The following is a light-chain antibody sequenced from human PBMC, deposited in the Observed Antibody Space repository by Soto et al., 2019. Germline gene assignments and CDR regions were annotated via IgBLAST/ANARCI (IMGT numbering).Light chain of an antibody. CDR2: DND. CDR1: NSNIGNNY. CDR3: GTCDDRLTGGV. J-gene: IGLJ3*02. Sequence: QSVLSQPPSMSAAPGQKVTISCSGSNSNIGNNYVSWYQQLPGTAPKLLIYDNDKRPSGIPDRFSASKSGTPATLGITGLQTGDVSDYYCGTCDDRLTGGVFGGGTKRTVL. V-gene: IGLV1-51*01.